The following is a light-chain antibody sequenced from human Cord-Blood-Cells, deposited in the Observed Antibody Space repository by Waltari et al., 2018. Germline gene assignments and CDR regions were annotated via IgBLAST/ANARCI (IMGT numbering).Light chain of an antibody. CDR1: RSDVGSYNL. J-gene: IGLJ1*01. V-gene: IGLV2-23*01. Sequence: QSALTQPASVSGSPGQSITISCTGTRSDVGSYNLVSWDQQHPGKAPKLMIYEGSKRPSGVSNRFSGSKSGNTASLTISGLQAEDEADYYCCSYAGSSTFVFGTGTKVTVL. CDR2: EGS. CDR3: CSYAGSSTFV.